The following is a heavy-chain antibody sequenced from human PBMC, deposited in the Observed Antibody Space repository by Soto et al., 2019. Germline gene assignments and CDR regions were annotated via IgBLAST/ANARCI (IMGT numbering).Heavy chain of an antibody. CDR2: IIPIFGTA. J-gene: IGHJ6*02. Sequence: QVQLVQSGAEVKKPGSSVKVSCKASGGTFSSYAISWVRQAPGQGLEWMGGIIPIFGTANYAQKFQGRVTTTADKSTSTAYMELSSLRSEDTAVYYCARARGYSGYDSYYYYYYGMDVWGQGTTVTVSS. CDR3: ARARGYSGYDSYYYYYYGMDV. D-gene: IGHD5-12*01. V-gene: IGHV1-69*06. CDR1: GGTFSSYA.